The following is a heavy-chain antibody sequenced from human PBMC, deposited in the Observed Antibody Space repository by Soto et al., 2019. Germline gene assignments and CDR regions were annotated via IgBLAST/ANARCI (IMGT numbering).Heavy chain of an antibody. J-gene: IGHJ6*02. CDR3: ASSVTTEYYYYGMDV. CDR2: IYYSGST. CDR1: GGSISSSSYY. Sequence: QLQLQESGPGLVKPSETLSLTCTVSGGSISSSSYYWGWIRQPPGKGLEWIGSIYYSGSTYYNPSLKSRVTISVDTSKNQFSLKLSSVTAADTAVYYCASSVTTEYYYYGMDVWGQGTTVTVSS. D-gene: IGHD4-17*01. V-gene: IGHV4-39*01.